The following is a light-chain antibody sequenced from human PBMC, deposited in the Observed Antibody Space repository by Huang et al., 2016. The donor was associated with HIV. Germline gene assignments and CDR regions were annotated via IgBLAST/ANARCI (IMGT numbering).Light chain of an antibody. Sequence: EVLLTQSPATLSVSPGERATLSCRASQSVSTNLDWYPQKPGQAPRLLIYGASTRATGVTARFSGSGAGTEFTLTISSLQSEDSAVYYCQQYNSWPPLFTFGPGTKVDIK. CDR1: QSVSTN. V-gene: IGKV3-15*01. J-gene: IGKJ3*01. CDR2: GAS. CDR3: QQYNSWPPLFT.